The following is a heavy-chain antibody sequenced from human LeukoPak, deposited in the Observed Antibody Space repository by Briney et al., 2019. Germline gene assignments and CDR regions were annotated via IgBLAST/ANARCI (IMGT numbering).Heavy chain of an antibody. CDR3: TRSYGSDDYYYYYYMDV. J-gene: IGHJ6*03. Sequence: GGSLRLSCVASGFTFTSYAMNWVRQAPGKGLEWVGFIRSKAYGGTTEYAASVKGRFTISRDDSKSIAYLQMNSLKTEDTAVYYCTRSYGSDDYYYYYYMDVWGKGTTVTISS. CDR2: IRSKAYGGTT. V-gene: IGHV3-49*04. D-gene: IGHD3-10*01. CDR1: GFTFTSYA.